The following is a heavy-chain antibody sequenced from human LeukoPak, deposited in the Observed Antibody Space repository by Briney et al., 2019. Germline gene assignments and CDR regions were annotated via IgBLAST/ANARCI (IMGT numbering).Heavy chain of an antibody. Sequence: SETLSLTCAVYGGPFSGYYWSWIRQPPGKGREWIGEINHSGSTNYNPSLKSRVTISVDTSKNQFSLKLSSVTAADTAVYYCARGNSSSSFDYWGQGTLVTVSS. CDR3: ARGNSSSSFDY. J-gene: IGHJ4*02. D-gene: IGHD6-6*01. CDR2: INHSGST. V-gene: IGHV4-34*01. CDR1: GGPFSGYY.